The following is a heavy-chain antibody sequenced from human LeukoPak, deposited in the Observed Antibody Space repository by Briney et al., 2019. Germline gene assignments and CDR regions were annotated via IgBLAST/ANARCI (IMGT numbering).Heavy chain of an antibody. CDR3: AKVGDRVAFDI. V-gene: IGHV3-33*06. J-gene: IGHJ3*02. D-gene: IGHD5-12*01. CDR1: GFTFSSYG. Sequence: GGSLRLSCAASGFTFSSYGMHLVRQAPGKGLEWVAVIWYDGSNKYYADSVKGRFTISRDNSKNTLYLQMNSLRAEDTAVYYCAKVGDRVAFDIWGQGTMVTVSS. CDR2: IWYDGSNK.